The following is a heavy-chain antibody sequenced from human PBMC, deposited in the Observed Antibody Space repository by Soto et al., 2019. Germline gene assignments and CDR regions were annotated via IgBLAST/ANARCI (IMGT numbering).Heavy chain of an antibody. D-gene: IGHD2-8*02. CDR1: GFIFSTYG. CDR2: ISYDGSNQ. CDR3: AKSWSGSHGAFDM. V-gene: IGHV3-30*18. Sequence: QVQLVESGGGVVQPGRSLRLSCAASGFIFSTYGMHWVRQAPGKGLEWVAVISYDGSNQYYEDSVKGRFTISRDNSKNTLSLQMNSLRVEDTAVYYCAKSWSGSHGAFDMWGQGTMVTVSA. J-gene: IGHJ3*02.